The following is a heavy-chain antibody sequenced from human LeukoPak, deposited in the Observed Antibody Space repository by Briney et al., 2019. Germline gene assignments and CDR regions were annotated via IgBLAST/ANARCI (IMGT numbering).Heavy chain of an antibody. Sequence: GGSLRLSCAASGFTFSSYGMSWVRQAPGKGLEWVSAISGSGGSTYYADSVKGRFTISRDNSKNTLYLQMNSLSAEDTAVYYCAKDTRFDNGGVFDYWGQGTLVTVSS. CDR3: AKDTRFDNGGVFDY. J-gene: IGHJ4*02. D-gene: IGHD4-23*01. CDR2: ISGSGGST. V-gene: IGHV3-23*01. CDR1: GFTFSSYG.